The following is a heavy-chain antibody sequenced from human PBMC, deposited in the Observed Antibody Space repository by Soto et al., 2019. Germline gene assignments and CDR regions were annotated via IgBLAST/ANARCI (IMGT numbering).Heavy chain of an antibody. Sequence: SETLSLTCTVSGGSISSYYWSWIRQPPGKGLEWIGYIYYSGSTNYNPSLKSRVTISVDTSKNQFSLKLSSVTAADTAVYYCAGVYYYDSSGYYYLNWFDPWGQGTLVTVSS. J-gene: IGHJ5*02. CDR2: IYYSGST. CDR1: GGSISSYY. D-gene: IGHD3-22*01. V-gene: IGHV4-59*01. CDR3: AGVYYYDSSGYYYLNWFDP.